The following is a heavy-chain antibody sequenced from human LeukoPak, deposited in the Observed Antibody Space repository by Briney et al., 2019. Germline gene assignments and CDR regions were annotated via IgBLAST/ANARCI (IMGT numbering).Heavy chain of an antibody. D-gene: IGHD2-15*01. Sequence: GGSLRLSCAASGFTFSSYGMHWVRQAPGKGLEWVALIWYDGNNKYYADSVKGRFTISRDNSKNTLYLQLNSLRAEDTAVYYCARKHCSGGACYFFDGGQGALVTVSS. V-gene: IGHV3-33*01. CDR1: GFTFSSYG. CDR3: ARKHCSGGACYFFD. J-gene: IGHJ4*02. CDR2: IWYDGNNK.